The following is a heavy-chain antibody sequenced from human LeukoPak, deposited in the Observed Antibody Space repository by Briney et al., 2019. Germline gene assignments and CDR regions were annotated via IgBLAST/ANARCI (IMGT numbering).Heavy chain of an antibody. Sequence: GGSLRLSCAASGFTVSSNYMSWVRQAPGKGLEWVSVIYTGGNTYLADSVKGRFTISRDNSKNTLYLQMNNLRAEDTAVYYCARDLWGRGWYLDPWGQGTLVTVSS. CDR2: IYTGGNT. D-gene: IGHD6-19*01. J-gene: IGHJ5*02. CDR3: ARDLWGRGWYLDP. CDR1: GFTVSSNY. V-gene: IGHV3-53*01.